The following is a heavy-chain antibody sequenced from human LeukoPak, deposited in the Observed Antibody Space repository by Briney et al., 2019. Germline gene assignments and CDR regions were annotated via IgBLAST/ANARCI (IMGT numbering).Heavy chain of an antibody. CDR3: ARVGVTYSYGYGGYSYYGMDV. V-gene: IGHV4-34*01. CDR2: INHSGST. Sequence: PSGTLSLTCVVYGESFSGYYWSWIRQPPGKGLEWIGEINHSGSTNYNPSLKSRVTISVDTSKNQFSLKLSSVTAADTAVYYCARVGVTYSYGYGGYSYYGMDVWGQGTTVTVSS. D-gene: IGHD5-18*01. J-gene: IGHJ6*02. CDR1: GESFSGYY.